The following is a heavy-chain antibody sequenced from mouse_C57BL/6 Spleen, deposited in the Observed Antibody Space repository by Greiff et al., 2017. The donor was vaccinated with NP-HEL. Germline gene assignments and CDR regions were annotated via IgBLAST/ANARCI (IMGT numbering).Heavy chain of an antibody. Sequence: QVQLQQSGAELVRPGASVTLSCKASGYTFTDYEMHWVKQTPVHGLEWIGAIDPETGGTAYNQKFKGKAIMTADKSSSTAYMELRSLPAEDSAVYYCTRGGKYYTTVVATDYWGQGTTLTVSS. D-gene: IGHD1-1*01. CDR3: TRGGKYYTTVVATDY. CDR2: IDPETGGT. V-gene: IGHV1-15*01. J-gene: IGHJ2*01. CDR1: GYTFTDYE.